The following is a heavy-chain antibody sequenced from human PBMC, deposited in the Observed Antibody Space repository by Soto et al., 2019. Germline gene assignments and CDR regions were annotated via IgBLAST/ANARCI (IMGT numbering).Heavy chain of an antibody. J-gene: IGHJ4*02. V-gene: IGHV4-31*03. Sequence: ASETLSLTCTVSGGSISSGGYYWSWIRQHPGKGLEWIGYIYYSGSTYYNPSLKSRVTISVDTSNNQFSLKLSSVTAADTAVYYCARDLNCSGGSCYYFDYWGQGTLVTVSS. CDR3: ARDLNCSGGSCYYFDY. CDR2: IYYSGST. CDR1: GGSISSGGYY. D-gene: IGHD2-15*01.